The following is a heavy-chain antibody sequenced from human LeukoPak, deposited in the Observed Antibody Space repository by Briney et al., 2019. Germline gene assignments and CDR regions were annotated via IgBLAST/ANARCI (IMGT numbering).Heavy chain of an antibody. V-gene: IGHV3-15*01. CDR3: GTGSAFDI. J-gene: IGHJ3*02. CDR1: GFTFSSYA. CDR2: IKNKAEGGTT. Sequence: PGGSLRLSCAASGFTFSSYAMSWVRQAPGKGLEWVGRIKNKAEGGTTDYAAPVKGGFTISRDDSTSTLYLQMNSLKTEDTAVYYCGTGSAFDIWGQGTMVTVSS. D-gene: IGHD1-1*01.